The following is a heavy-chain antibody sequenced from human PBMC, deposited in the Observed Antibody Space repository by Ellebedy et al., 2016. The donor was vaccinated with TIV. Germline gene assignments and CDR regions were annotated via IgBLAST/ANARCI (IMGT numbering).Heavy chain of an antibody. Sequence: GESLKISCAASGFTFSNYGMNWVRQAPGKGLEWVSSISSSSSYIYYADSVKGRFTISRDNAKNSLYLQMNSLRGEDTAVYYGARCVVAHAAFDIWGQGTMVTVSS. D-gene: IGHD2-15*01. J-gene: IGHJ3*02. CDR1: GFTFSNYG. CDR2: ISSSSSYI. V-gene: IGHV3-21*01. CDR3: ARCVVAHAAFDI.